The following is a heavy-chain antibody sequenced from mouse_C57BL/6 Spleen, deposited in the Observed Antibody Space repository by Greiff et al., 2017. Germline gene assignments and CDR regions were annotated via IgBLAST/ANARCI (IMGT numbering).Heavy chain of an antibody. CDR2: IHPSDSDT. CDR3: AISDGNQYYFDY. D-gene: IGHD2-1*01. V-gene: IGHV1-74*01. Sequence: VKLQQPGAELVKPGASVKVSCKASGYTFTSYWMHWVKQRPGQGLEWIGRIHPSDSDTNYNQKFKGKATVTVDKSSSTAYMQLSSLTSEDSAVYYCAISDGNQYYFDYWGQGTTLTVSS. J-gene: IGHJ2*01. CDR1: GYTFTSYW.